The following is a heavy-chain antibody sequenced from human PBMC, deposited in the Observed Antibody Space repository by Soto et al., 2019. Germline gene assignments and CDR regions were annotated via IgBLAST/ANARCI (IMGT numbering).Heavy chain of an antibody. CDR1: GFTFDDYA. CDR3: ATVAGKGEFDY. D-gene: IGHD6-19*01. CDR2: ISWNSGSI. J-gene: IGHJ4*02. V-gene: IGHV3-9*01. Sequence: EVQLVESGGGLVQPGRSPRLSCAASGFTFDDYAMHWVRQAPGKGLEWVSGISWNSGSIGYADSVKGRFTISRDNAKNSLYLQMNSLRAEDTALYYCATVAGKGEFDYWGQGTLVTVSS.